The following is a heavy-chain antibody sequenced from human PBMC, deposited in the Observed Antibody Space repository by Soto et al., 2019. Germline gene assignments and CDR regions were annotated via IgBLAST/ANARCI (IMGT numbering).Heavy chain of an antibody. CDR2: IKSKTDGGTT. V-gene: IGHV3-15*01. J-gene: IGHJ4*01. Sequence: GGSLRLSCAASGFTFSNAWMSWVRQAPGKGLEWVGRIKSKTDGGTTDYAAPVNGRFTISRDDSKNTLYLQMNSLETEDTAVYYCTTDPTYYYDSRGYQIHDYWGHGTLVTVSS. D-gene: IGHD3-22*01. CDR3: TTDPTYYYDSRGYQIHDY. CDR1: GFTFSNAW.